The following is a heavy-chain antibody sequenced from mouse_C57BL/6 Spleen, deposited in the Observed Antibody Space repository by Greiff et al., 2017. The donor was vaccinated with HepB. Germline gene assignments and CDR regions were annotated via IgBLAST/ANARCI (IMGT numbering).Heavy chain of an antibody. J-gene: IGHJ1*03. CDR3: ARKTYWYFDV. CDR2: ISSGSSTI. V-gene: IGHV5-17*01. CDR1: GFTFSDYG. Sequence: EVKLMESGGGLVKPGGSLKLSCAASGFTFSDYGMHWVRQAPEKGLEWVAYISSGSSTIYYADTVKGRFTISRDNAKNTLFLQMTSLRSADTAMYYCARKTYWYFDVWGTGTTVTVSS.